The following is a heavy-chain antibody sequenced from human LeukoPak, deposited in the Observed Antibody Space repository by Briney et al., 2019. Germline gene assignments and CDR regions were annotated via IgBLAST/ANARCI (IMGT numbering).Heavy chain of an antibody. CDR3: ARGRAPYYDFWSGYLPSNWFDP. CDR2: MNPNSGNT. D-gene: IGHD3-3*01. J-gene: IGHJ5*02. Sequence: ASVKVSCKASGYTFTGYYMHWVRQAPGQGLEWMGWMNPNSGNTGYAQKFQGRVTITRNTSISTAYMELSSLRSEDTAVYYCARGRAPYYDFWSGYLPSNWFDPWGQGTLVTVSS. CDR1: GYTFTGYY. V-gene: IGHV1-8*03.